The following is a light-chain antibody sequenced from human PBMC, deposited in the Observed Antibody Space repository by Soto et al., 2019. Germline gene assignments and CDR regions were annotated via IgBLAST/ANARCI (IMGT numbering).Light chain of an antibody. V-gene: IGLV2-23*02. Sequence: QSALTQPASVSGPPGQSITISCTGTSSDVGSYNLVSWYQQHPGKAPKLMIYEVSKRPSGVSNRFSGSKSGNTASLTISGLQAEDEADYYCCSYAGSSTFFYVFGTGTKVTVL. CDR3: CSYAGSSTFFYV. CDR2: EVS. CDR1: SSDVGSYNL. J-gene: IGLJ1*01.